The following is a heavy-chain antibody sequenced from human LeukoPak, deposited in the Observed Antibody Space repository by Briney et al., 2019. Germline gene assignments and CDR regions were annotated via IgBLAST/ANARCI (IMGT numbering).Heavy chain of an antibody. CDR1: GFTFSSSA. J-gene: IGHJ4*02. V-gene: IGHV1-58*01. Sequence: SVKVSCKASGFTFSSSAVQWVRQVRGQHLEWIGWIVVGSGNTNYAQKFQERVTITRDMSTSTAYMELSSLRSEDTAVYYCARDHMYSSSSRVDYWGQGTLVTVSS. CDR2: IVVGSGNT. D-gene: IGHD6-6*01. CDR3: ARDHMYSSSSRVDY.